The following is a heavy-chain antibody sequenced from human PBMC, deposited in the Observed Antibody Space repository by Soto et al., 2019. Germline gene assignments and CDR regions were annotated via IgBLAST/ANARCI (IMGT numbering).Heavy chain of an antibody. D-gene: IGHD4-17*01. Sequence: GASLKVACKSSGYTFSSYAISCVRHAPGGGLEWMGGIIPIFGTANYAQKFQGRVTITADESTSTACMELSSLRSEDTAVYYCARDTRTTVVTSYYYYGMEVWGQGTTVTVSS. CDR1: GYTFSSYA. J-gene: IGHJ6*02. CDR2: IIPIFGTA. V-gene: IGHV1-69*13. CDR3: ARDTRTTVVTSYYYYGMEV.